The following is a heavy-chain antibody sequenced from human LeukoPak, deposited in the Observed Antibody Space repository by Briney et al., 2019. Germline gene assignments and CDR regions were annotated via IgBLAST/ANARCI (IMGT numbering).Heavy chain of an antibody. CDR1: GGSFSGYY. D-gene: IGHD3-22*01. J-gene: IGHJ4*02. Sequence: SETLSLTCAVYGGSFSGYYWSWIRQPPGKGLEWIGEINHSGSTNYNPSLKSRVTISVDTSKNQFSLKLSSVTAADTAVYYCARGAEYYYDSSGYDYWGQGTLVTVSS. CDR3: ARGAEYYYDSSGYDY. V-gene: IGHV4-34*01. CDR2: INHSGST.